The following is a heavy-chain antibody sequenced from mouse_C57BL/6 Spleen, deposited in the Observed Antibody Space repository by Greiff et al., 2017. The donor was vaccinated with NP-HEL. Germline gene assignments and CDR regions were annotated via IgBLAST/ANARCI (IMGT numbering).Heavy chain of an antibody. CDR3: ARWGYGSSYGFDY. CDR1: GYTFTSYW. Sequence: QVQLQQPGAELVKPGASVKLSCKASGYTFTSYWMHWVKQRPGQGLEWIGMIHTNSGSTNYNEKFKSKATLTVDKSSSTAYMQLSSLTSEDSAVYYCARWGYGSSYGFDYWGQGTTLTVSS. CDR2: IHTNSGST. J-gene: IGHJ2*01. D-gene: IGHD1-1*01. V-gene: IGHV1-64*01.